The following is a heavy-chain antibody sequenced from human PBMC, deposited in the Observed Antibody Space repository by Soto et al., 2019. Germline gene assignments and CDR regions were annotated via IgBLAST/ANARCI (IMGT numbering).Heavy chain of an antibody. CDR3: PGGKELALYFFYF. D-gene: IGHD3-10*01. Sequence: EVQLLESGGGLVQPGGSLRLSCAASGFTFSSYAMSWVRQAPGKGLEWVSAISGSGGSTYYADSVKGRFTISRDNSKNPAELEMNSLEAQDTGVYYRPGGKELALYFFYFWGQGTLVNVSS. CDR1: GFTFSSYA. V-gene: IGHV3-23*01. J-gene: IGHJ4*02. CDR2: ISGSGGST.